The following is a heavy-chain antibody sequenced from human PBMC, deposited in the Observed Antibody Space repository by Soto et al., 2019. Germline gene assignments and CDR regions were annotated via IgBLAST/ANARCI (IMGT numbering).Heavy chain of an antibody. CDR1: GFTFSNFW. V-gene: IGHV3-7*04. CDR3: ARGRGLDV. Sequence: EVQVVESGGDLVQPGGSLRLSCAASGFTFSNFWMTWVRQTPGKGLEWVANIKPDGTEKYYVDSVKGRFTVSRDNAKNSLDVQMNSLRDEDTAVYYCARGRGLDVRGQGTTVTVSS. J-gene: IGHJ6*02. CDR2: IKPDGTEK.